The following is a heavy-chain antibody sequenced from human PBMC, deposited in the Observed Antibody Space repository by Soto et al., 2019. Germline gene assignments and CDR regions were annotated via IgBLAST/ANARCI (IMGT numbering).Heavy chain of an antibody. CDR2: IYYSGST. CDR1: GGSISSGGYY. V-gene: IGHV4-31*03. J-gene: IGHJ5*02. CDR3: ARLPRFYPGRYGAPFDP. D-gene: IGHD5-18*01. Sequence: SETLSLTCTVSGGSISSGGYYWSWIRQHPGKGLEWIGYIYYSGSTYYNPSLKSRVTISVDTSKNQFSLKLSSVTAADTAVYYCARLPRFYPGRYGAPFDPWGQGTLVTVSS.